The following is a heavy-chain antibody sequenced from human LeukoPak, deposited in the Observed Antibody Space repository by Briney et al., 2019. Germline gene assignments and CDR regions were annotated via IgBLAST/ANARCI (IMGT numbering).Heavy chain of an antibody. V-gene: IGHV3-30*18. J-gene: IGHJ4*02. CDR1: GFTFSSYG. D-gene: IGHD6-19*01. Sequence: GGSLRLSCAASGFTFSSYGMHWVRQAPGKGLEWVAVISYDGSNKYYADSVKSRFTISRDNSKNTLYLQMNSLRAEDTAVYYCAKDLGGWYDYWGQGTLVTVSS. CDR2: ISYDGSNK. CDR3: AKDLGGWYDY.